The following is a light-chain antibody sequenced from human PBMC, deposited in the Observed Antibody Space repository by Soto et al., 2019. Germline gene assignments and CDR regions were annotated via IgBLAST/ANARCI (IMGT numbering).Light chain of an antibody. J-gene: IGKJ1*01. CDR3: QQYNIWPQT. CDR2: GAS. Sequence: VMTQSPATLSVSPGERATLSCRASQSLRSSLAWYQQKPGQAPRLLIYGASTRATGIPARFSGSGSGTEFTLTISSLQSEDFAVYFCQQYNIWPQTFGRGPKVDIK. CDR1: QSLRSS. V-gene: IGKV3-15*01.